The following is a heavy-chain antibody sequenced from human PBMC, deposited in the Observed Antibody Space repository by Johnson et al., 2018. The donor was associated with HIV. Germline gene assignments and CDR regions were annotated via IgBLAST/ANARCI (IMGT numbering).Heavy chain of an antibody. V-gene: IGHV3-13*01. Sequence: VQLVESGGGVVQPGRSLRLSCAASGFTFSSYDMHWVRQATGKGLEWVSTIGTAGDTYYPGSVKGRFPVSREDAKNSLYLQMNSLRAGDTALYYCARAVCRGGRCYSHDAFDIWGQGTMVTVS. CDR1: GFTFSSYD. CDR2: IGTAGDT. D-gene: IGHD2-15*01. J-gene: IGHJ3*02. CDR3: ARAVCRGGRCYSHDAFDI.